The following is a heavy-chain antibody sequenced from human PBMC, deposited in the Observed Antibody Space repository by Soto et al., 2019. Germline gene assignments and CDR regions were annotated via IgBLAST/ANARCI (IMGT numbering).Heavy chain of an antibody. CDR2: IYSGGST. CDR1: GFTFSSND. Sequence: EVQLVESGGGLIQPGGSLRLSCAASGFTFSSNDMNWVRQAPGKGLEWVSLIYSGGSTYYADSVKGRFTISRDNSKNTFYFQMSSQRAEDTAVYYCATSPLLPGAPWGQGTMVTVSS. V-gene: IGHV3-53*01. D-gene: IGHD3-22*01. CDR3: ATSPLLPGAP. J-gene: IGHJ3*01.